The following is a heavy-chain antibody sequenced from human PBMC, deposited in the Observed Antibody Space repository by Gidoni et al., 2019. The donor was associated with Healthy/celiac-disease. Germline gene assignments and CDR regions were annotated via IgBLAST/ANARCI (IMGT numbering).Heavy chain of an antibody. J-gene: IGHJ4*02. CDR1: GGSISSSSYY. V-gene: IGHV4-39*01. D-gene: IGHD2-15*01. Sequence: QLQLQESGPGLVKPSETLSLTCTVSGGSISSSSYYWGWIRQPPGKGLEWIGSIYYSGSTYYNPSLKSRVTISVDTSKNQFSLKLSSVTAADTAVYYCARVPVVVVAAAFFDYWGQGTLVTVSS. CDR3: ARVPVVVVAAAFFDY. CDR2: IYYSGST.